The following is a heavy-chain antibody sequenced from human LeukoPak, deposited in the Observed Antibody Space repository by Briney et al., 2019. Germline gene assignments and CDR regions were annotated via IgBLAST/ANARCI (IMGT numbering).Heavy chain of an antibody. V-gene: IGHV4-59*11. CDR2: IYYSGST. J-gene: IGHJ4*02. Sequence: PSETVSLTCTVSGGPISSHYWSWIRQPPGQGLEWIGYIYYSGSTNYNPSLKSRVTISVDPSKNLYSLKLSSVTAADTAVEYCARWKYSGHEYYLDYWGQGILVTVSS. CDR3: ARWKYSGHEYYLDY. CDR1: GGPISSHY. D-gene: IGHD5-12*01.